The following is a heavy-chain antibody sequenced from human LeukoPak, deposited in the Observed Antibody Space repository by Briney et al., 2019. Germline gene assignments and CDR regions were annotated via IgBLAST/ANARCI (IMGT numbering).Heavy chain of an antibody. CDR3: ARAPIVVVPTWRPTYFDY. CDR2: IKQDGGAK. CDR1: GFTFSNYW. J-gene: IGHJ4*02. V-gene: IGHV3-7*01. Sequence: GGSLRLSCTTSGFTFSNYWMSWVRQAPGKGLEWVANIKQDGGAKYYVASVKRRFIISRDNAKNSLSLQMNSLRAEDTAIYYCARAPIVVVPTWRPTYFDYWGQGPLVTVSS. D-gene: IGHD2-2*01.